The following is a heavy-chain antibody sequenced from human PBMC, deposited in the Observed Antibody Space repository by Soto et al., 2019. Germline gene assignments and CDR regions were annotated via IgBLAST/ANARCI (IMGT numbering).Heavy chain of an antibody. Sequence: SETLSLTCAVSGGSISSSNWWSWVRQPPGKGLVWIGEIYHSGSTNYNPSLKSRVAISVDKSKNQFSLKLSSVTAADTAVYYCARGSYYYDSSGYYYVGDFHYWGQGTLVTVS. CDR1: GGSISSSNW. CDR3: ARGSYYYDSSGYYYVGDFHY. D-gene: IGHD3-22*01. J-gene: IGHJ4*02. CDR2: IYHSGST. V-gene: IGHV4-4*02.